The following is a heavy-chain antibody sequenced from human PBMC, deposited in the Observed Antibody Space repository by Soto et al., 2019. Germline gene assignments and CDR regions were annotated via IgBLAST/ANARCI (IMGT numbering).Heavy chain of an antibody. CDR2: ISAYNGNT. J-gene: IGHJ4*02. V-gene: IGHV1-18*01. CDR1: VYTFTSYG. Sequence: XSVKVSCKASVYTFTSYGIRWVRQAPGQGLEWMGWISAYNGNTNYAQKLQGRVTMTTDTSTSTAYMELRSLRSDDTAVYYCARVSRWMATTPGDYWGQGTLVTVSS. D-gene: IGHD5-12*01. CDR3: ARVSRWMATTPGDY.